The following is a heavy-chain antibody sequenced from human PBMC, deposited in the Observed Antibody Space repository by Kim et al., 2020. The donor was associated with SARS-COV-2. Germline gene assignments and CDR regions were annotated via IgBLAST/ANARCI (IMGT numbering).Heavy chain of an antibody. CDR3: AKGGSIAARPMRGAFDY. J-gene: IGHJ4*02. Sequence: GGSLRLSCAASGFTFSSYAMSWVRQAPGKGLEWVSAISFSGGSTYYADSVKGRFTISRDNSKNTLYLQMNSLRAEDTAVYYCAKGGSIAARPMRGAFDYWGKGTLVTGSS. D-gene: IGHD6-6*01. V-gene: IGHV3-23*01. CDR2: ISFSGGST. CDR1: GFTFSSYA.